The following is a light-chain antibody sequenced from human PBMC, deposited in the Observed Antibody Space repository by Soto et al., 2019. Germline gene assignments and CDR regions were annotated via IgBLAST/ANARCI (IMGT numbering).Light chain of an antibody. J-gene: IGLJ2*01. CDR2: YDD. V-gene: IGLV1-36*01. Sequence: QSVPTQPPSVSEAPGQRITISCSGSSSNIGNNAVNWYQQFPGKAPKLLIYYDDLLSSGVSDRFSGSTSGTSASLAINGLQSEDEAEYYCAAWDDNLNGLLFGGGTKLTVL. CDR3: AAWDDNLNGLL. CDR1: SSNIGNNA.